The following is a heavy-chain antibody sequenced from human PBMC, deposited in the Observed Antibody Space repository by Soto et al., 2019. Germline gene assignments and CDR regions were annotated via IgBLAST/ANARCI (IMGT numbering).Heavy chain of an antibody. V-gene: IGHV3-21*04. Sequence: GESLKISCAASGFTFSSYSMNWVRQAPGKGLEWVSSISSSSSYIYYADSVKGRFTISRDNAKNSLYLQMNSLRAEDKAVYYCAREEDVAAAGYSYYGMDVWGQGTTVTVSS. CDR1: GFTFSSYS. CDR3: AREEDVAAAGYSYYGMDV. D-gene: IGHD6-13*01. CDR2: ISSSSSYI. J-gene: IGHJ6*02.